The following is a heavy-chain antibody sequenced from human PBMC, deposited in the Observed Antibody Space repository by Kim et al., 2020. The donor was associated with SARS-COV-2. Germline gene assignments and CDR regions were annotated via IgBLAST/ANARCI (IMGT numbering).Heavy chain of an antibody. D-gene: IGHD3-10*02. CDR2: FDPIFGTS. J-gene: IGHJ6*02. CDR1: GGPFSSYA. CDR3: ANMLSPRKGFYDMDV. Sequence: SVKVSCKASGGPFSSYALNWVRQAPGQGLEWLGVFDPIFGTSTYAQRFRDRITITADASTSTVYMELSSLTSEDTAIYYCANMLSPRKGFYDMDVWGQGSTVIVSS. V-gene: IGHV1-69*13.